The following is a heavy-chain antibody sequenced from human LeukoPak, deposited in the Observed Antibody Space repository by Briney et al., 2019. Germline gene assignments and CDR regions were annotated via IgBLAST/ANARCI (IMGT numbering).Heavy chain of an antibody. CDR2: INTDGSTR. CDR3: AREPDYYDSRGDAFDI. J-gene: IGHJ3*02. Sequence: PGGSLRLSCAASGFTFSSHWIHWVRQAPGKGLVWVARINTDGSTRNYADSVKGRFTISRDSAKSTLNLQMNSLRAEDTAVYYCAREPDYYDSRGDAFDIWGQGTMVTVSS. D-gene: IGHD3-22*01. V-gene: IGHV3-74*01. CDR1: GFTFSSHW.